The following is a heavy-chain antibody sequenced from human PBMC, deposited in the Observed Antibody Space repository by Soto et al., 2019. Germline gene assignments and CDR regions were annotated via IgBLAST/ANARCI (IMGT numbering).Heavy chain of an antibody. V-gene: IGHV3-64D*09. CDR1: GFTFSSYA. J-gene: IGHJ4*02. CDR3: VKDTYYYDSSGYYYFDY. Sequence: GESLKISCSASGFTFSSYAMHWVRQAPGKGLEYVSAISSNGGSTYYADSVKGRFTISRDNSKNTLYLQMSSLRAEDTAVYYCVKDTYYYDSSGYYYFDYWGQGTLVTVSS. CDR2: ISSNGGST. D-gene: IGHD3-22*01.